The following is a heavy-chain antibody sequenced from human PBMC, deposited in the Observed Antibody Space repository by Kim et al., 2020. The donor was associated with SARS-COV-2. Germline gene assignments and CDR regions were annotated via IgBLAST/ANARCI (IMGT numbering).Heavy chain of an antibody. CDR3: AKETAAAGIYGMDV. V-gene: IGHV3-30*18. Sequence: GGSLRLSCAASGFTFSSYGMHWVRQAPGKGLEWVAVISYDGSNKYYADSVKGRFTISRDNSKNTLYLQMNSLRAEDTAVYYCAKETAAAGIYGMDVCGQG. CDR1: GFTFSSYG. CDR2: ISYDGSNK. D-gene: IGHD6-13*01. J-gene: IGHJ6*02.